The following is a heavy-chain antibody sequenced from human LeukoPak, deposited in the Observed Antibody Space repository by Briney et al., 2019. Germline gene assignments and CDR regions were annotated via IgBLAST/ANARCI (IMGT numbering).Heavy chain of an antibody. CDR2: INGYGSGT. J-gene: IGHJ3*01. Sequence: GGSLRLSCRASGFTFASFAMTWVRQSPGKGLEWVSSINGYGSGTYYADSVKGRFTISRDNSENMVFLQMSSLRAEDTAVYYCAKEELVDYYDRSGYYPHVFDVWGQGTMVIVSS. D-gene: IGHD3-22*01. CDR3: AKEELVDYYDRSGYYPHVFDV. CDR1: GFTFASFA. V-gene: IGHV3-23*01.